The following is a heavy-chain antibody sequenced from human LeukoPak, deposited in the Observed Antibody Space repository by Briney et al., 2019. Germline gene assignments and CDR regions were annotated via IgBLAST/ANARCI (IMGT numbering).Heavy chain of an antibody. J-gene: IGHJ4*02. Sequence: PSETLSLTCTVSGDSISSSTYYWGWIRQPPGEGLEWIASISYSENTYYNPSLKSRVTISVDTSKNQFSLKLTSVTAADTAVYYCARRSGKYSQKVIDYWGQGTLVTVSS. V-gene: IGHV4-39*01. CDR1: GDSISSSTYY. CDR3: ARRSGKYSQKVIDY. CDR2: ISYSENT. D-gene: IGHD1-26*01.